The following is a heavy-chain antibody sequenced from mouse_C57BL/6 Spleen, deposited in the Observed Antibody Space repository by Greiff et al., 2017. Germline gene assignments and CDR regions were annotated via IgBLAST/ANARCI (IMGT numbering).Heavy chain of an antibody. J-gene: IGHJ3*01. CDR1: GFTFSDYG. Sequence: DVHLVESGGGLVKPGGSLKLSCAASGFTFSDYGMHWVRQAPEKGLEWVAYISSGSSTIYYADTVKGRFTISRDNAKNTLFLQMTSLRSEDTAMYYCARPYDVPAWFAYWGQGTLVTVSA. V-gene: IGHV5-17*01. D-gene: IGHD2-12*01. CDR2: ISSGSSTI. CDR3: ARPYDVPAWFAY.